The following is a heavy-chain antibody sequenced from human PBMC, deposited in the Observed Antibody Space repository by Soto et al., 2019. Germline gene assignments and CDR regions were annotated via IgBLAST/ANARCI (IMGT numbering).Heavy chain of an antibody. CDR2: ISAYNGNT. V-gene: IGHV1-18*01. J-gene: IGHJ5*02. Sequence: QVQLVQSGAEVKKPGASVKVSCKASGYTFTSYGISWVRQAPGQGLEWMGWISAYNGNTNDAQKLQGRVTMTTDTSTSTAYMELRSLRSDDTAVYYCARDVRPYAPALRSNWFDPWGQGTLVTVSS. CDR1: GYTFTSYG. CDR3: ARDVRPYAPALRSNWFDP. D-gene: IGHD3-10*02.